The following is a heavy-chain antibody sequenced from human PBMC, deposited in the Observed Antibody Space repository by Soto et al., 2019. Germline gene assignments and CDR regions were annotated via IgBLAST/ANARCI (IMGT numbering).Heavy chain of an antibody. CDR2: ISAYNGNT. J-gene: IGHJ4*02. D-gene: IGHD2-2*01. CDR1: GYTFTSYG. Sequence: QVQLVQSGAEVKKPGASVKVSCKASGYTFTSYGISWVRQAPGQGLEWMGWISAYNGNTNYAQKLQGRVTMTTDTSTSTDYMELRRLRSDDTAVYYCARDRVYCSSTSCSRTFDYWGQGTLVTVSS. V-gene: IGHV1-18*01. CDR3: ARDRVYCSSTSCSRTFDY.